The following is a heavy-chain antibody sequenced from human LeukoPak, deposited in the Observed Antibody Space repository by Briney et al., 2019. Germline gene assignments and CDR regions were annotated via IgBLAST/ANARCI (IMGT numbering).Heavy chain of an antibody. CDR2: IDWDDDK. Sequence: SGPALVKPPQTLTLTFTLSGFSISTSGMCVGWMRQPPGKALEWLARIDWDDDKHYSTSLKTRLTISKDTSKNQVVLTMTNMDPVDTATYYCARIVAAAGNGFDPWGQGTLVTVSS. V-gene: IGHV2-70*11. CDR3: ARIVAAAGNGFDP. CDR1: GFSISTSGMC. D-gene: IGHD6-13*01. J-gene: IGHJ5*02.